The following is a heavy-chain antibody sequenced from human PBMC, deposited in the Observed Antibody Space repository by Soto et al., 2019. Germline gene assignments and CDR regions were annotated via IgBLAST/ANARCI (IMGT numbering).Heavy chain of an antibody. D-gene: IGHD3-9*01. Sequence: GESLKISCKGSGYSFTSYWIGWVRQMPGKGLEWMGIIYPGDSDTRYSPSFQGQVTISDDKSISTAYLQWSSLKASDTAIYYCARASNHVDWSTEAIDIWGQGPMVTVSS. CDR2: IYPGDSDT. CDR3: ARASNHVDWSTEAIDI. CDR1: GYSFTSYW. V-gene: IGHV5-51*01. J-gene: IGHJ3*02.